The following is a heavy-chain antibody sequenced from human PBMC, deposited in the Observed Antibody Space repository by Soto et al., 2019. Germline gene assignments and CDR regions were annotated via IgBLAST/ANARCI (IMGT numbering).Heavy chain of an antibody. CDR3: AKNGNIVVVPAAPDY. D-gene: IGHD2-2*01. J-gene: IGHJ4*02. CDR2: ISGSGGRP. Sequence: EVQLLESGGGLVQPGGSLRLSCAASGFTFSSYAMSWVRQAPGKGLEWVAAISGSGGRPYYADTVKGRFTISRDNSTNTRYLQMNSLRAEDTAVYYCAKNGNIVVVPAAPDYWGQETLFTVSS. CDR1: GFTFSSYA. V-gene: IGHV3-23*01.